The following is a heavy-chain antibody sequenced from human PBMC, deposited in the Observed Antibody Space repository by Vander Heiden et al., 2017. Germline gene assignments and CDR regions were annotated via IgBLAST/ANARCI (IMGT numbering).Heavy chain of an antibody. CDR3: ARYYYDSSGYSNWFDP. J-gene: IGHJ5*02. Sequence: QLQLQESGPGLVKPSETLSLTCTVSGGSISSSGYYWDWIRQPPGKGLELIGSIYYSGSTYYNPSLKSRVTISVDTSKNQFSLRLSSVTAADTAVYYCARYYYDSSGYSNWFDPWGQGTLVPDS. CDR1: GGSISSSGYY. V-gene: IGHV4-39*01. D-gene: IGHD3-22*01. CDR2: IYYSGST.